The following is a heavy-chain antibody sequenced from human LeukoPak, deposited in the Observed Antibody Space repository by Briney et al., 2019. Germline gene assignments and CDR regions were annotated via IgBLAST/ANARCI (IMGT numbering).Heavy chain of an antibody. J-gene: IGHJ4*02. CDR1: GYSFPNYW. V-gene: IGHV5-51*01. D-gene: IGHD1-26*01. CDR3: ARHGSTVEPGDS. CDR2: IYPGDSDT. Sequence: PGESLKISCEGSGYSFPNYWIAWVRQMPGKGLEWMGIIYPGDSDTRYSPSFQGQVTISADKSISTAYLQWSSLKASDTAMYYCARHGSTVEPGDSWGQGTLVTVSS.